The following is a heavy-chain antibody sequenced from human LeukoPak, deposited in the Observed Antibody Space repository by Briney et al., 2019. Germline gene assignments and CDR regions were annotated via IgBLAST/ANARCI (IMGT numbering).Heavy chain of an antibody. Sequence: SETLSLTCAVYGGSFSGYYWSWIRQPPGKGLEWIGEINHSGSTNYNPSLKSRVTISVDTSKNQFSLKLSSVTAADTAVYYCARDMITFGGVITNNWFDPWGQGTLVTVSS. CDR1: GGSFSGYY. V-gene: IGHV4-34*01. D-gene: IGHD3-16*02. J-gene: IGHJ5*02. CDR3: ARDMITFGGVITNNWFDP. CDR2: INHSGST.